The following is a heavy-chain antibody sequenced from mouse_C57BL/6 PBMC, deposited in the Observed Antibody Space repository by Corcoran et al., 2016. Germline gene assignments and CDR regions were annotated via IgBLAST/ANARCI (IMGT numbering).Heavy chain of an antibody. Sequence: EVQLQQSGPVLVKPGASVKMSCKASGYTFTDYYMNWVKQSHGKSLEWIGVINPYNGGTSYNQKFKGKATLTVDKSSSTAYMELNSLTSEDSAVYYCAAYTPNYFDYWGQGTTLTVSS. J-gene: IGHJ2*01. CDR1: GYTFTDYY. CDR3: AAYTPNYFDY. V-gene: IGHV1-19*01. CDR2: INPYNGGT.